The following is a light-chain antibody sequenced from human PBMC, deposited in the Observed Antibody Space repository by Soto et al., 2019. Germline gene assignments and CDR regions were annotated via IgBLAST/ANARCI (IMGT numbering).Light chain of an antibody. CDR3: ASWDDSLSGVV. CDR2: RSN. V-gene: IGLV1-47*01. CDR1: SSNIGSNY. Sequence: QLVLTQPPSASGTPGQRVTISCSGSSSNIGSNYVYWYQQLPGTAPKLLIYRSNQRPSGVPDRFSGSKSGTSASLAISGFRSEDEADYYCASWDDSLSGVVFGGGTKLTVL. J-gene: IGLJ2*01.